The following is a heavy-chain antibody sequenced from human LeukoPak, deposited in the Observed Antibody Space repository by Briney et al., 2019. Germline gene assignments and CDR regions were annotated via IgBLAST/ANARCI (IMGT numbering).Heavy chain of an antibody. CDR3: ARHDGGPDAFDI. CDR2: MYYSGST. CDR1: GGSISSYY. J-gene: IGHJ3*02. Sequence: SETLSLTCTVSGGSISSYYWSWIRQPPGKGLEWIGYMYYSGSTNYNPSLKSRVTISVDTSKNQFSLKLSSVTAADTAVYYCARHDGGPDAFDIWGHGSMVTVSS. D-gene: IGHD4-23*01. V-gene: IGHV4-59*01.